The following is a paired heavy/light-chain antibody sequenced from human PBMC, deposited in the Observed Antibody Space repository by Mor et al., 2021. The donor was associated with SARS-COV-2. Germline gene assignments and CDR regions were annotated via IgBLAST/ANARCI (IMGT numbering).Heavy chain of an antibody. CDR3: AKDLYCSGGSCPYPGSPDIDY. D-gene: IGHD2-15*01. Sequence: QVQLVESGGGVVQPGGSLRLSCAASGFTFSSYGMHWVRQAPGKGLEWVAFIRYDGSNKYYADSVKGRFTISRDNSKNTLYLQMNSLRAEDTAVYYCAKDLYCSGGSCPYPGSPDIDYWGQGTLVTVSS. CDR1: GFTFSSYG. CDR2: IRYDGSNK. J-gene: IGHJ4*02. V-gene: IGHV3-30*02.
Light chain of an antibody. CDR1: QSVSSY. CDR2: DAS. V-gene: IGKV3-11*01. Sequence: EIVLTQSPATLSLSPGERATLSCRASQSVSSYLAWYQQKPGQAPRLLIYDASNRATGIPARFSGSGSGTDFTLTISSLEPEDFAVYYCQQRSNWPKTFGQGTKVEIK. CDR3: QQRSNWPKT. J-gene: IGKJ1*01.